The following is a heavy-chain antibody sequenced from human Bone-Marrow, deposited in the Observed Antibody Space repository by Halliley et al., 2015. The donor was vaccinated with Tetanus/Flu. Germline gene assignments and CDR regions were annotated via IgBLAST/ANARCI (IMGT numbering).Heavy chain of an antibody. J-gene: IGHJ3*02. CDR2: IHYSGST. CDR1: GGFINSYY. Sequence: LSLTCTVSGGFINSYYWTWTRQPPGKGLEWIGYIHYSGSTNYNPSLESRVTFSVDTSKNQFSLRLTSVTAADTAVYFCARVMDRVDAFDIWGQGTMVTVSS. V-gene: IGHV4-59*01. CDR3: ARVMDRVDAFDI.